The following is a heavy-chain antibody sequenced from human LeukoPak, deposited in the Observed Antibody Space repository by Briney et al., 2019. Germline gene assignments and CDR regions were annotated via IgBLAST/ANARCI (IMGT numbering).Heavy chain of an antibody. CDR3: GGPGASDYGMDV. J-gene: IGHJ6*02. V-gene: IGHV3-21*01. CDR2: IRSSSFYI. D-gene: IGHD3-10*01. CDR1: GLTFSSYS. Sequence: SGGSLRLSCLASGLTFSSYSMNWVRQAPGKGLEWVSSIRSSSFYIYYADSVKGRFTISRDNANNSLYLQMNSLRAEDTAVYYCGGPGASDYGMDVWGQGTTVTVSS.